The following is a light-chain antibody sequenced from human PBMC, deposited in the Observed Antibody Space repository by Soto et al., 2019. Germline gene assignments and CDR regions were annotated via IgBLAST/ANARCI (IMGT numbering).Light chain of an antibody. J-gene: IGKJ3*01. V-gene: IGKV3-20*01. Sequence: EIVLTQSPGTLSLSPGERATLSCRASQSVSSSYLAWYQQKPGQAPRLLIYGASSRATGIPDRFSGSGSGTDFTLTISRLEPEDFAVYSCQQYGSSLFTFGPGTKV. CDR1: QSVSSSY. CDR3: QQYGSSLFT. CDR2: GAS.